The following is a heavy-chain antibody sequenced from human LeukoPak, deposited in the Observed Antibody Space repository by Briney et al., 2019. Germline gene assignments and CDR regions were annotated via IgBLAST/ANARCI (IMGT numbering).Heavy chain of an antibody. CDR3: ARGLGYCSGGSCYPFYFDY. CDR1: GYTFTGYY. CDR2: INPNSGGT. J-gene: IGHJ4*02. V-gene: IGHV1-2*02. Sequence: ASVKVSCKASGYTFTGYYMHWVRQAPGQGLEWMGWINPNSGGTNYAQKFQGRVTMTRDTSISTAYMELSRLRSDDTAVYYCARGLGYCSGGSCYPFYFDYWGQGTLVTVSS. D-gene: IGHD2-15*01.